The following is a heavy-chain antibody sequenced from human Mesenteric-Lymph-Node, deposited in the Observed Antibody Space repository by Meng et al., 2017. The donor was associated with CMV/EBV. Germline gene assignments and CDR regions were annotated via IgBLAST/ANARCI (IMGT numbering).Heavy chain of an antibody. D-gene: IGHD3-3*01. J-gene: IGHJ6*02. CDR1: GGSVSSGSYY. Sequence: SETLSLTCTVSGGSVSSGSYYWSWIRQPPGKGLEWIGYIYYSGSTNYNPSLKSRVTISVDTSKNQFSLKLSSVTAADTAVNYCARGPSAGDDFWSGYYTGPIYYGMDVWGQGTTVTVSS. CDR2: IYYSGST. CDR3: ARGPSAGDDFWSGYYTGPIYYGMDV. V-gene: IGHV4-61*01.